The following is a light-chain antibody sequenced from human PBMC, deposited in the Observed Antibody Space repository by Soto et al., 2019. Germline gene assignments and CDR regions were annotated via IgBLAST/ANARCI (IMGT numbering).Light chain of an antibody. J-gene: IGLJ3*02. Sequence: QSALTQPASVSGSPGQSITISCTGNTSDVGGYNYVSWYHQHPAKAPKLMIYEVSNRPSGVSHRFSGSKSGNTASLTISRLQAEDEADYYCFSYTTSSTLVFGGGTKLTVL. CDR2: EVS. CDR3: FSYTTSSTLV. CDR1: TSDVGGYNY. V-gene: IGLV2-14*01.